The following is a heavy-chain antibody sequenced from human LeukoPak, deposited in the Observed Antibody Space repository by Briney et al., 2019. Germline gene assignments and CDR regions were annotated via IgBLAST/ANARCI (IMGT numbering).Heavy chain of an antibody. CDR2: IYTSGST. CDR3: ASGGDYYYYMDV. CDR1: GGSINTYY. D-gene: IGHD3-16*01. V-gene: IGHV4-4*07. J-gene: IGHJ6*03. Sequence: KPSETLSLTCTVSGGSINTYYWTWIRQPAGRGLEWIGRIYTSGSTNYNPSLKSRVTMSVDTSRNQFSLKLSSVTAEDTAVYYCASGGDYYYYMDVWGKGTTVTVSS.